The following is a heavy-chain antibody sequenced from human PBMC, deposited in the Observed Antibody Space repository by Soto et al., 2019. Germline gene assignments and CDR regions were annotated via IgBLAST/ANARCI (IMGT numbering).Heavy chain of an antibody. J-gene: IGHJ4*02. D-gene: IGHD1-26*01. CDR1: GGTFSIYA. Sequence: QVQLVQSGAEVKKPGSAVKVSCKASGGTFSIYAISWVRQAPGQGLEWMGGIIPIFGTANYAQKFQGRVTITADKSTSTAYMELSSLRSEDTAVYYCASPYSGSSLTPFDYWGQGTLVTVSS. CDR2: IIPIFGTA. CDR3: ASPYSGSSLTPFDY. V-gene: IGHV1-69*06.